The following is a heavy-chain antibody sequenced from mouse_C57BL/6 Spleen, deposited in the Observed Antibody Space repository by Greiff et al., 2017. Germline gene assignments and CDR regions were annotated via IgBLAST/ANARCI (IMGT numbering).Heavy chain of an antibody. D-gene: IGHD2-4*01. J-gene: IGHJ3*01. CDR3: AREYDYDGFAY. CDR2: INPGSGGT. Sequence: VQLQESGAELVRPGTSVKVSCKASGYAFTNYLIEWVKQRPGQGLEWIGVINPGSGGTNYNEKFKGKATLTADKSSSTAYMQLSSLTSEDSAVDFCAREYDYDGFAYWGQGTLVTVSA. CDR1: GYAFTNYL. V-gene: IGHV1-54*01.